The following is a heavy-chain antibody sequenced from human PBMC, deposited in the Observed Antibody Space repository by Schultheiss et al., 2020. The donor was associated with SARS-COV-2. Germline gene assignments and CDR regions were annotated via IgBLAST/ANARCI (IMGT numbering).Heavy chain of an antibody. Sequence: GSLRLSCAASGFTVSSNYMSWVRQAPGKGLEWIGYIYYSGSTNYNPSLKSRVTISVDTSKNQFSLKLSSVTAADTAVYYCARGVYGDYGMDVWGQGTTVTVSS. CDR2: IYYSGST. CDR3: ARGVYGDYGMDV. D-gene: IGHD5/OR15-5a*01. J-gene: IGHJ6*02. CDR1: GFTVSSNY. V-gene: IGHV4-59*02.